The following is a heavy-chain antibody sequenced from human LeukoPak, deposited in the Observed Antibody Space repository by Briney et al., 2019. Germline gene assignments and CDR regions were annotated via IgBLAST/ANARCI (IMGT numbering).Heavy chain of an antibody. V-gene: IGHV1-18*01. CDR3: ARDRAGSSYNFDY. J-gene: IGHJ4*02. CDR2: ISAYNGNT. D-gene: IGHD6-13*01. Sequence: EASVKVSCKASGYIFTSYGISWVRQAPEQGLEGMGWISAYNGNTNYAQKLQGRVTMTTDTSTSTAYMELRSLRSDDTAVYYCARDRAGSSYNFDYWGQGTLVTVSS. CDR1: GYIFTSYG.